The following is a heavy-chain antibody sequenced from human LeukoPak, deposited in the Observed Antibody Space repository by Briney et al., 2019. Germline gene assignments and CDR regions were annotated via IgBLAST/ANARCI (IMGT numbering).Heavy chain of an antibody. CDR3: ARYLRPPYYFDY. V-gene: IGHV4-59*08. Sequence: TSETLSLTCTVSGDSISSSYWSWIRQPPGKGLEWIGYVSYSGSSKYNPSLKSRVTMSVDTSKNQFSLKLNSVTAADTALYYCARYLRPPYYFDYWGQGTLVTVPS. CDR2: VSYSGSS. J-gene: IGHJ4*02. CDR1: GDSISSSY.